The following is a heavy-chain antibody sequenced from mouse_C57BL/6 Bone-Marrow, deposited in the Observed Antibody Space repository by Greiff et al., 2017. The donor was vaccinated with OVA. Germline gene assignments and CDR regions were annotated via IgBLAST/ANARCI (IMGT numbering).Heavy chain of an antibody. Sequence: QVQLKESGAELVKPGASVKLSCKASGYTFTSYWMQWVKQRPGQGLEWIGEIDPSDSYTNYNQKFKGKATLTVDTSSSTAYMQLSSLTSEDSAVYCCARGGYGSGLFAYWGQGTLVTVSA. V-gene: IGHV1-50*01. CDR1: GYTFTSYW. CDR2: IDPSDSYT. J-gene: IGHJ3*01. D-gene: IGHD2-10*02. CDR3: ARGGYGSGLFAY.